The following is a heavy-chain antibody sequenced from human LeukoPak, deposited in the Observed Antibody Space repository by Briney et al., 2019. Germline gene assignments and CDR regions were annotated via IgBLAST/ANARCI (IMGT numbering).Heavy chain of an antibody. V-gene: IGHV3-23*01. CDR2: ISGSGGST. J-gene: IGHJ4*02. Sequence: GGTLRLSCTASGFTFSSYAMSWVRQAPGKGLEWVSAISGSGGSTYYADSVKGRFTISRDNSKNMLYLEVISLTADDTAVYYCAKSPYSSSAFDYWGQGTLVTVSS. D-gene: IGHD6-6*01. CDR1: GFTFSSYA. CDR3: AKSPYSSSAFDY.